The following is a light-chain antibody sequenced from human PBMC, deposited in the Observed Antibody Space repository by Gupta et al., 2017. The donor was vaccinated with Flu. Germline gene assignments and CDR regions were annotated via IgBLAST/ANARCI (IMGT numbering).Light chain of an antibody. J-gene: IGLJ2*01. CDR2: DVS. CDR3: SSYTSGSTPGVA. V-gene: IGLV2-14*03. Sequence: PGTAPKLMIYDVSNRPSGISNRFSGSKSGNTASLPISGLQAEDEAASYCSSYTSGSTPGVAFGGGAKLTVL.